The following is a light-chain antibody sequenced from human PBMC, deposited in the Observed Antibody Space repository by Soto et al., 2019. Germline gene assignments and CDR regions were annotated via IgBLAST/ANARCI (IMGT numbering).Light chain of an antibody. CDR2: DAS. Sequence: EIVLTQSPATLSLSPVERATLSCRASQSASTYLAWYQQKPGQAPRLLIYDASNRATGIPARFSGSGSGTDFTLTISSLEPEDFAVYYCQQRTNSPLTFGGGTKVDIK. V-gene: IGKV3-11*01. CDR1: QSASTY. J-gene: IGKJ4*01. CDR3: QQRTNSPLT.